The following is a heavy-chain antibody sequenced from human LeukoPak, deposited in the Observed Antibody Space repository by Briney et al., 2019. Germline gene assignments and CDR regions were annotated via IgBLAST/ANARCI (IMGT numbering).Heavy chain of an antibody. CDR3: ARILGYCRSTSCHHFDY. V-gene: IGHV4-31*11. CDR1: GVSITSGAYY. CDR2: IDYSGST. Sequence: PSQTLSLTCAVSGVSITSGAYYWSWIRQHPGEGLQWIGYIDYSGSTYYNPSLKSRVTISINTSKNQFSLKLGSVTAADTAVYYCARILGYCRSTSCHHFDYWGQGTLVTVSS. J-gene: IGHJ4*02. D-gene: IGHD2-2*01.